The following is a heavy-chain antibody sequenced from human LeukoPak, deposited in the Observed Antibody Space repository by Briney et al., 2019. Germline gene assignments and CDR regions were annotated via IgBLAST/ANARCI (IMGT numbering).Heavy chain of an antibody. CDR3: AVYSSLDY. J-gene: IGHJ4*02. D-gene: IGHD3-22*01. V-gene: IGHV3-53*01. Sequence: GGSLRLSCAASGFTVSNNYMSWVRQAPGKGLEWVSLIYSGGSTYYADSVKGRFTISRDNSKNILFLQMTSLRAEDTAVYLCAVYSSLDYWGQGTLVTVSS. CDR1: GFTVSNNY. CDR2: IYSGGST.